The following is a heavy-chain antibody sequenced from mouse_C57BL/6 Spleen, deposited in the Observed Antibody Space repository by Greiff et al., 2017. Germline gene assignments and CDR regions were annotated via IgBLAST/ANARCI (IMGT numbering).Heavy chain of an antibody. CDR1: GYAFSSSW. D-gene: IGHD4-1*01. CDR3: ARPTGRYFDV. CDR2: IYPGDGDT. J-gene: IGHJ1*03. V-gene: IGHV1-82*01. Sequence: VQLQQSGPELVKPGASVKISCKASGYAFSSSWMNWVKQRPGKGLEWIGRIYPGDGDTNYNGKFKGKATLTADKSSSTAYMQRSSLTSGDSAVYFGARPTGRYFDVWGTGTTVTVSS.